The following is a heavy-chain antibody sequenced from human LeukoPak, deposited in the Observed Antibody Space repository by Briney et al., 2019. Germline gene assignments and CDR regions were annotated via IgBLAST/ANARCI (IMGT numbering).Heavy chain of an antibody. CDR1: GFTFDDYA. D-gene: IGHD3-22*01. CDR3: AKGGLNYYDSSGYYGWFDP. J-gene: IGHJ5*02. V-gene: IGHV3-9*01. CDR2: ISWNSGSI. Sequence: PGGSLRLSCAASGFTFDDYAMHWVRQAPGKGLEWVSGISWNSGSIVYADSVKGRFTISRDNAKNSLYLQMNSLRAEDTALYYCAKGGLNYYDSSGYYGWFDPWGQGTLVTVSS.